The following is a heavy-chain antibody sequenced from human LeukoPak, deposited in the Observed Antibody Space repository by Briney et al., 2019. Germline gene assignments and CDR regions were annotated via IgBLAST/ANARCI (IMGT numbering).Heavy chain of an antibody. D-gene: IGHD6-13*01. J-gene: IGHJ4*02. V-gene: IGHV4-59*08. Sequence: SETLSLTCTVSGCSISSYYWSWIRQPPGKGLEWIGYIYYSGSTNYNPSLKSRVTISVDTSKNQFSLKLSSVTAADTAVYYCARPGRAGIAAVPIDYWGQGTLVTVSS. CDR2: IYYSGST. CDR3: ARPGRAGIAAVPIDY. CDR1: GCSISSYY.